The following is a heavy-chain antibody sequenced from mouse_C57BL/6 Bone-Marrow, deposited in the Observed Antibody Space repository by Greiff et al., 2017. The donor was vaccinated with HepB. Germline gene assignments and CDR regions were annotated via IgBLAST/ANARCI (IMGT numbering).Heavy chain of an antibody. D-gene: IGHD1-2*01. V-gene: IGHV2-2*01. CDR3: GSHYGGV. J-gene: IGHJ1*03. Sequence: QVQLKQSGPGLVQPSQSLSISCTVSGFSLTSYGVHWVRQSPGQGLEWLGGIWSGGSTDYYAAFITRLSISKDNSKSQVIFKIDSLQADDTARYYCGSHYGGVWGTGTTVTVSS. CDR1: GFSLTSYG. CDR2: IWSGGST.